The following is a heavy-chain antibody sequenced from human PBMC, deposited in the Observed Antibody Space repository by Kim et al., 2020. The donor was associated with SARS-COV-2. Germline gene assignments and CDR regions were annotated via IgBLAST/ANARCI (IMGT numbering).Heavy chain of an antibody. CDR2: INPSGGST. CDR1: GYTFTSYY. Sequence: ASVKVSCKASGYTFTSYYMHWVRQAPGQGLEWMGIINPSGGSTSYAQKFQGRVTMTRDTSTSTVYMELSSLRSEDTAVYYCAREIVYSGSFQYYYYYYGMDVWGQGTTVTVSS. CDR3: AREIVYSGSFQYYYYYYGMDV. V-gene: IGHV1-46*01. D-gene: IGHD1-26*01. J-gene: IGHJ6*02.